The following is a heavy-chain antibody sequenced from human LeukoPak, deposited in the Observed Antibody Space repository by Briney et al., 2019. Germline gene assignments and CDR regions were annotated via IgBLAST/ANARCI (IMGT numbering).Heavy chain of an antibody. V-gene: IGHV3-30*02. CDR1: GISFTSYG. CDR3: ATLAVAGVFDY. Sequence: GGSLRLSCAASGISFTSYGMHWVRQAPGKGLEWVAFIWYDGSNEYYADSVEGRFTISRDNSKNTLYLQMNSLRVEDTALYYCATLAVAGVFDYWGQGTLVTVSS. J-gene: IGHJ4*02. CDR2: IWYDGSNE. D-gene: IGHD6-19*01.